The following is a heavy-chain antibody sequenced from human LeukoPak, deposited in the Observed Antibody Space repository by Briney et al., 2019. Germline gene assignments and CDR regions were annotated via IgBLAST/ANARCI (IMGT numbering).Heavy chain of an antibody. Sequence: SETLSLTCTVSGGSISSYYWSWIRQPAGKGLEWIGRIYASGNTNYNPSLKSRVTMSVDTSKNLFALKLSSVTAADTAVYYCARQGVATAIDYWGQGTLVTGSS. CDR3: ARQGVATAIDY. CDR2: IYASGNT. CDR1: GGSISSYY. D-gene: IGHD2-21*02. J-gene: IGHJ4*02. V-gene: IGHV4-4*07.